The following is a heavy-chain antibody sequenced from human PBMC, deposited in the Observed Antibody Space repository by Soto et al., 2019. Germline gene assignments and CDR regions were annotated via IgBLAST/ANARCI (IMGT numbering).Heavy chain of an antibody. J-gene: IGHJ4*02. CDR1: GFTFSSYV. Sequence: GSLRLSCAASGFTFSSYVMSWVRQAPGKGLEWVSAISGSGVTTYYADSVKGRFTLSRDNSKNTLYLQMNSLRAEDTAVYYCAKTGMATNKRSPPYYFDYWGQGTLVTVSS. V-gene: IGHV3-23*01. D-gene: IGHD5-12*01. CDR2: ISGSGVTT. CDR3: AKTGMATNKRSPPYYFDY.